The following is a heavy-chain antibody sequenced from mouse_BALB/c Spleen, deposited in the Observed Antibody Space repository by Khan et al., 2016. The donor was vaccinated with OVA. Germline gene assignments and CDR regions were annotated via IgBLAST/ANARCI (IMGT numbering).Heavy chain of an antibody. CDR3: ATEGPFAY. Sequence: QVQLKQSGAELMKPGASVKISCKATGYTFSSYWIEWVKQRHGHGLEWLGEILPGSGSTNYNEKFKGTATFTADKSSNTAYMQLSSLTSEDSAVYYCATEGPFAYWGQGTLVTVSA. CDR1: GYTFSSYW. V-gene: IGHV1-9*01. CDR2: ILPGSGST. J-gene: IGHJ3*01.